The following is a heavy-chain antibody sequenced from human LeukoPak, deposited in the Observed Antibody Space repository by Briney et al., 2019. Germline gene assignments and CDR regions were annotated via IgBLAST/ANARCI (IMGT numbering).Heavy chain of an antibody. CDR2: INPNSGGT. CDR1: GYTFTGYY. Sequence: GASVKVSCKASGYTFTGYYMHWVRQAPGQGLEWMGWINPNSGGTNYAQKFQGRVTMTRDTSISTAHMELSRLRSDDTAVYYCAREESSGWYYWGQGTLVTVSS. V-gene: IGHV1-2*02. J-gene: IGHJ4*02. D-gene: IGHD6-19*01. CDR3: AREESSGWYY.